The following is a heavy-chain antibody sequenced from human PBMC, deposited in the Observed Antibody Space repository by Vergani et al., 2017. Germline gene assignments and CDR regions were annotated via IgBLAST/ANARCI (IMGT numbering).Heavy chain of an antibody. J-gene: IGHJ4*02. Sequence: QVQLVQSGAEVKKPGASVKVSCKASGYTFTSYYLHWVRKAPGQGLEWMGIINPSGGSTSYAQKFQGRVTMTRDTSTSTVYMELSSLRSEDTAVYYCAREARIRRRSLDYWGQGTLVTVSS. CDR1: GYTFTSYY. V-gene: IGHV1-46*01. CDR3: AREARIRRRSLDY. CDR2: INPSGGST. D-gene: IGHD5-24*01.